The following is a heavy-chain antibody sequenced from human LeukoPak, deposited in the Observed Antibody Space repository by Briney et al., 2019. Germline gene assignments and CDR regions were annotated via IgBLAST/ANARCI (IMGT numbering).Heavy chain of an antibody. J-gene: IGHJ4*02. CDR3: ARLTVGDYVWGSYRYTVDYFDY. Sequence: PSETLSLTCTVSGGSISSYYWSWIRQPPGKGLEWIGYIYYSGSTNYNPSLKSRVTISVDTSKNQFSLKLSSVTAADTAVYYCARLTVGDYVWGSYRYTVDYFDYWGQGTLVTVSS. D-gene: IGHD3-16*02. V-gene: IGHV4-59*08. CDR2: IYYSGST. CDR1: GGSISSYY.